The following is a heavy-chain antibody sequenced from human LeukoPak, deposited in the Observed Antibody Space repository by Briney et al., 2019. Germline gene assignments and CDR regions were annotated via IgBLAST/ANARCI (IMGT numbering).Heavy chain of an antibody. J-gene: IGHJ4*02. V-gene: IGHV3-9*01. CDR3: AKDINYGSGSYEYYFDY. Sequence: GRSLRLSCAASGFTFDDYAMHWVRQAPGKGLEWVSGISWNSGSIGYADSVKGRFTISRDNAKNSLYLQMNSLRAEDTALYYCAKDINYGSGSYEYYFDYWGQGTLVTVSS. CDR1: GFTFDDYA. D-gene: IGHD3-10*01. CDR2: ISWNSGSI.